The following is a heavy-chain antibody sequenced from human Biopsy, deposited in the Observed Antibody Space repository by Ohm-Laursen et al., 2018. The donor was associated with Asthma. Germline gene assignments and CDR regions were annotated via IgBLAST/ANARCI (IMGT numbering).Heavy chain of an antibody. CDR2: INPSSGDT. D-gene: IGHD3-9*01. CDR1: GGTFSSYA. CDR3: ARDHYDISFATYGMDV. J-gene: IGHJ6*02. Sequence: GASVKVSCKASGGTFSSYAISWVRQAPGQGLEWMGRINPSSGDTNYPQNFQGRVTVTRDTSIRTAYMELTRLRSDDTAVYYCARDHYDISFATYGMDVWGQGTTVTVSS. V-gene: IGHV1-2*06.